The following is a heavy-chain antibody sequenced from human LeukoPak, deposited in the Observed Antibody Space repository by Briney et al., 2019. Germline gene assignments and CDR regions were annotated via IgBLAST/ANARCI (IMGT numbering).Heavy chain of an antibody. CDR1: GLTFSNYW. D-gene: IGHD2-2*01. J-gene: IGHJ4*02. CDR2: IKEDGNKK. V-gene: IGHV3-7*01. CDR3: ARDRSRFYY. Sequence: GGSLRLSCAASGLTFSNYWMSWVRQAPGKGLEWVANIKEDGNKKYYVDSVKGRFTISRDNAKKLLYLQMNSLRAEDTAVYYCARDRSRFYYWGQGTLVTVSS.